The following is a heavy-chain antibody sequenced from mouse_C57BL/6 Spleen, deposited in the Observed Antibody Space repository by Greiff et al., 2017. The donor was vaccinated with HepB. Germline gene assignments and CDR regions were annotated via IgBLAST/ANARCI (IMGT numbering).Heavy chain of an antibody. CDR1: GYSFSSYW. Sequence: QVQLQQSGAELVKPGASVKISCKASGYSFSSYWMNWVKQRPGKGLEWIGQIYPGDGDTNYNGKLKGKATLTADKSSSTAYMQLSSLTYEDSAVYLCESDDNLLLRSASDYWGERTTLTDSS. CDR2: IYPGDGDT. V-gene: IGHV1-80*01. CDR3: ESDDNLLLRSASDY. J-gene: IGHJ2*01. D-gene: IGHD1-1*01.